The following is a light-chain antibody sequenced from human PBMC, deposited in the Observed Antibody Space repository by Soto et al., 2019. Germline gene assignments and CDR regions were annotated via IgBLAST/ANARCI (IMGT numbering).Light chain of an antibody. CDR3: QQCGSPST. CDR1: DSVIKNY. CDR2: XAS. J-gene: IGKJ5*01. Sequence: LGLAQCSGTLSLSRGERATRYXRASDSVIKNYLAWSQQEPXKATXXXIYXASNRATGIPDSFSGSGSGTDFTITISRLEPEELAVYYCQQCGSPSTFGQGTRLEIK. V-gene: IGKV3-20*01.